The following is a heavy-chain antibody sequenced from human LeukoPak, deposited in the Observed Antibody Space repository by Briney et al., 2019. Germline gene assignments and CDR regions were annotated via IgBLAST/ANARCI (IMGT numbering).Heavy chain of an antibody. CDR2: ISAYNGNT. Sequence: ASVKVSCKASGYTFTSYGISWVRQAPGQGLEWMGWISAYNGNTNYAQKLQGRVTMTTDTSTSTAYMELSSLRSEDTAVYYCARDGEYNWNYVVGYYYGMDVWGQGTTVTVSS. J-gene: IGHJ6*02. D-gene: IGHD1-7*01. CDR1: GYTFTSYG. V-gene: IGHV1-18*01. CDR3: ARDGEYNWNYVVGYYYGMDV.